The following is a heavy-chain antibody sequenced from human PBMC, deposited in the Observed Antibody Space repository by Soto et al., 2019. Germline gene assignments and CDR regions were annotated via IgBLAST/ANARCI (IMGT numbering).Heavy chain of an antibody. J-gene: IGHJ4*02. CDR2: ISSSSSTI. CDR1: GCTFRSYS. CDR3: TPLSDSSGYYPY. Sequence: PGGSRRLSCAASGCTFRSYSMNWVRQAPGKGLEWVSYISSSSSTIYYADSVKGRFTISRDNAKNSLYLQMNSLRAEDTAVYYCTPLSDSSGYYPYWRQGTSVTVS. V-gene: IGHV3-48*01. D-gene: IGHD3-22*01.